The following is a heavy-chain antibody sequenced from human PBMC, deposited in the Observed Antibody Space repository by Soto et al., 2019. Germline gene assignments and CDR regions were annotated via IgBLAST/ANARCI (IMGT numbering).Heavy chain of an antibody. CDR2: IIPIFGTA. CDR3: ARNYGDYAEGPYYFDS. D-gene: IGHD4-17*01. CDR1: GGTFSSYA. Sequence: QVQLVQSWAEVKQPGSSVKVSCKASGGTFSSYAISWVRQAPGQGLEWMGGIIPIFGTANYAQKFQGRVTITADESTRTAYMELSSLRSEDTAVYYCARNYGDYAEGPYYFDSWGQGTLVTFSS. J-gene: IGHJ4*02. V-gene: IGHV1-69*01.